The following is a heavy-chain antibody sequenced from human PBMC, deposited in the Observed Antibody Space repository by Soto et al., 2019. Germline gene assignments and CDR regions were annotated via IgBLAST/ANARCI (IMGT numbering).Heavy chain of an antibody. D-gene: IGHD6-13*01. J-gene: IGHJ4*02. CDR2: ARNRASSHTT. CDR1: GFTFSDQH. V-gene: IGHV3-72*01. Sequence: GGSLRLSCVGSGFTFSDQHMDWVRQAPGKGLEWVGRARNRASSHTTEYAASVKGRFTISRDDSKNSMYVQMNSLKTEDTAVYYCSNSPVGKIGSGWGQGTLVTV. CDR3: SNSPVGKIGSG.